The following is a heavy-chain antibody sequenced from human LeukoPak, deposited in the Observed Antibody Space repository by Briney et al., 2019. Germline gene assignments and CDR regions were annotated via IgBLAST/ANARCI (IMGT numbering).Heavy chain of an antibody. CDR2: IYYSGST. Sequence: SETLSLTCTVSGGSISSYYWSWIRQPPGKGLEWIGYIYYSGSTNYNPSLKSRVTISVDTSKNQFSLKLSSVTAADTAVYYCARGTRGHPYYYYYYMDVWGKGTTVTVSS. V-gene: IGHV4-59*12. CDR3: ARGTRGHPYYYYYYMDV. CDR1: GGSISSYY. J-gene: IGHJ6*03.